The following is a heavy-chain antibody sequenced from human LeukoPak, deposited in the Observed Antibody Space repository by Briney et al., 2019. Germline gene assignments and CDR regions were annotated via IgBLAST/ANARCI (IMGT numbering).Heavy chain of an antibody. CDR2: INHSGST. CDR3: ARGFWWIYTGRYYFDY. D-gene: IGHD5-12*01. V-gene: IGHV4-34*01. Sequence: PSETLSLTCTVSGGSISYYYWSWIRQPPGKGLEWNGEINHSGSTNYNPSLKSRVTISVDTSKNQFSLKLSSVTAADTAVYYCARGFWWIYTGRYYFDYWGQGTLVTVSS. CDR1: GGSISYYY. J-gene: IGHJ4*02.